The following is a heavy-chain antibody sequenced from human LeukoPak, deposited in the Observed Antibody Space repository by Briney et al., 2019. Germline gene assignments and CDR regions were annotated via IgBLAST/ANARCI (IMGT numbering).Heavy chain of an antibody. J-gene: IGHJ4*02. CDR2: IYPGDSDT. CDR3: ASRSSGWNYYFDY. Sequence: GESLKISCKGSGYSFTSYWIGWVRQMPGKGLEWMGIIYPGDSDTRYSPSFQGQVAISADKSISTAYLQWSSLKASDTAMYYCASRSSGWNYYFDYWGQGTLVTVSS. CDR1: GYSFTSYW. V-gene: IGHV5-51*01. D-gene: IGHD6-19*01.